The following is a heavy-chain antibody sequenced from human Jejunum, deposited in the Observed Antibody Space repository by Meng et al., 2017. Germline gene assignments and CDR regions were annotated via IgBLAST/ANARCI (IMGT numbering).Heavy chain of an antibody. V-gene: IGHV4-61*01. D-gene: IGHD1-26*01. CDR3: ARVILYSGSYYFDF. Sequence: QVRLKESGPGLVRPSETLSLPCTVSGDSVSSDNYYWSWIRQPPGQGLEWIGYVYYSGHTDYNPSLKRRVTISIDKSTNQFSLRLSSVTAADTAVYYCARVILYSGSYYFDFWGQGTLVTVSS. CDR1: GDSVSSDNYY. CDR2: VYYSGHT. J-gene: IGHJ4*02.